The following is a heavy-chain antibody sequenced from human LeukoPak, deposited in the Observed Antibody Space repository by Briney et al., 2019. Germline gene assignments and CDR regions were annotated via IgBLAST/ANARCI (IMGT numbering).Heavy chain of an antibody. Sequence: PGGSLRLSCTASGFTFSDYRMKWVRQAPGKGLEWVSHISGTSKTINYADSVKGRFTISRDNAKKSLYLQVNNLRAEDTAVYYCARGPNSNWSGLDFWGQGTLLTVSS. J-gene: IGHJ4*02. CDR2: ISGTSKTI. D-gene: IGHD6-6*01. CDR1: GFTFSDYR. V-gene: IGHV3-48*01. CDR3: ARGPNSNWSGLDF.